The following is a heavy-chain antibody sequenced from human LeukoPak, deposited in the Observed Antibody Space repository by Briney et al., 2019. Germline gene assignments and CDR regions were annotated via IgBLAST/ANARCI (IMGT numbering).Heavy chain of an antibody. D-gene: IGHD3-22*01. CDR1: GYTFTIYD. V-gene: IGHV1-8*01. Sequence: ASVTVSCTASGYTFTIYDINWVRQAPGQGLEWMGWMNPNSGNTGYAQKFQGRVTMTRNTSIRTAYMELSSLRSEDTAVYYCVSPGVYYDSSGYYPFDYWGQGTLVTVSS. CDR3: VSPGVYYDSSGYYPFDY. J-gene: IGHJ4*02. CDR2: MNPNSGNT.